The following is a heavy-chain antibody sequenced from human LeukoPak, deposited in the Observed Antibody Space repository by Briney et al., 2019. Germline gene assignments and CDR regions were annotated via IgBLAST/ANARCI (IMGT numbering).Heavy chain of an antibody. Sequence: SCAASGFTFTSYGISWVRQAPGQGLEWMGWISAYNGNTNYAQKLQGRVTMTTDTSTSTAYMELRSLRSDDTAVYYCARDPSPPPSYDSSGYYPDYWGQGTLVTVSS. J-gene: IGHJ4*02. V-gene: IGHV1-18*01. CDR1: GFTFTSYG. D-gene: IGHD3-22*01. CDR2: ISAYNGNT. CDR3: ARDPSPPPSYDSSGYYPDY.